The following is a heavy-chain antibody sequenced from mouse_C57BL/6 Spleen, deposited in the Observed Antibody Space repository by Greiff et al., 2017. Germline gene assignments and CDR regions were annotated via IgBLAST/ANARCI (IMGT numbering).Heavy chain of an antibody. CDR3: ERYYYGSRSWFAD. J-gene: IGHJ3*01. CDR1: GFTFSSYA. V-gene: IGHV5-4*01. Sequence: EVQRVESGGGLVKPGGSLKLSCAASGFTFSSYAMSWVRQTPEKRLEWVATISDGGSYTYYPDNVKGRFTISRDNAKNNLYLQMSHLKSEDTAMYYCERYYYGSRSWFADWGQGTLVTVSA. CDR2: ISDGGSYT. D-gene: IGHD1-1*01.